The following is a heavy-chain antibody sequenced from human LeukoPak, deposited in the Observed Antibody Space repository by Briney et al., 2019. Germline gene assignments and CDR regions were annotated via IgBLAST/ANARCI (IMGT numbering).Heavy chain of an antibody. CDR1: GGSISSGGSY. Sequence: SETLSLTCTVSGGSISSGGSYWSWIRQHPGKGLEWIGYIYYSGSTYYNPSLKSRVTISVDTSKNQFSLKLGSVTAADTAVYYCARYAPSSSWYYFDYWGQGTLVTVSS. CDR2: IYYSGST. J-gene: IGHJ4*02. V-gene: IGHV4-31*03. D-gene: IGHD6-13*01. CDR3: ARYAPSSSWYYFDY.